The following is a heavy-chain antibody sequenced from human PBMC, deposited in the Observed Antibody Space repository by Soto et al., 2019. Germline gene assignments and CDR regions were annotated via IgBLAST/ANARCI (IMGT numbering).Heavy chain of an antibody. V-gene: IGHV3-33*01. D-gene: IGHD5-18*01. CDR3: ARPMRPYSDGYYFGNVFDI. CDR1: GFTFSSYA. J-gene: IGHJ3*02. CDR2: IWYDGNNK. Sequence: QEQLVESGGGVVQPGGSLRLSCAASGFTFSSYAMHWVRQAPGKGLEWVAVIWYDGNNKYYADSVKGRFTIYRDNSKNTLYLQMNSLRAEDTAVFYCARPMRPYSDGYYFGNVFDIWGQGTIVTVSS.